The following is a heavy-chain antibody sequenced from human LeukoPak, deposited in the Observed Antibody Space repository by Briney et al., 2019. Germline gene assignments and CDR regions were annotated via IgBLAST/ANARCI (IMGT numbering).Heavy chain of an antibody. CDR1: GYTFTGYY. J-gene: IGHJ6*03. CDR2: INPNSGGT. D-gene: IGHD4-11*01. Sequence: GASVKVSCKASGYTFTGYYMHWVRQAPGQGLEWMGRINPNSGGTNYAQKFQGRVTMTRDTSISTAYMELSRLRSDDTAVYYCARRRSNYIVGHHYYMDVWGKGTTVTVSS. CDR3: ARRRSNYIVGHHYYMDV. V-gene: IGHV1-2*06.